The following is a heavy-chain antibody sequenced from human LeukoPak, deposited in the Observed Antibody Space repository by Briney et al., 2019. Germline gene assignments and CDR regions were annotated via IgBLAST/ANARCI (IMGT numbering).Heavy chain of an antibody. CDR3: ARDTFTVTIPQHDAFDV. J-gene: IGHJ3*01. Sequence: SVKVSCKASGFTFINFAISWVRLAPGQGLEWMGGVIPLFGTAHYTQKFQGRVTFTADKSTSTAYMELTSLKSDDTAIYYCARDTFTVTIPQHDAFDVWGQGTMITVSS. CDR1: GFTFINFA. V-gene: IGHV1-69*06. D-gene: IGHD4-17*01. CDR2: VIPLFGTA.